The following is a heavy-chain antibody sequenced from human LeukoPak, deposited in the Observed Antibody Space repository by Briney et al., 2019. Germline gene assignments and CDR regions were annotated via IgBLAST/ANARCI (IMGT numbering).Heavy chain of an antibody. J-gene: IGHJ4*02. D-gene: IGHD5-24*01. CDR1: GYTFTSYG. Sequence: SVKVSCKASGYTFTSYGISWVRQAPGQGLEWMGGIIPIFHTANYAQKFQGRVTITADDSTSTAYMELSSLRSEDTAVYYCARDLGTRDGYNPPNLFDNWGQGTLVTVSS. V-gene: IGHV1-69*13. CDR2: IIPIFHTA. CDR3: ARDLGTRDGYNPPNLFDN.